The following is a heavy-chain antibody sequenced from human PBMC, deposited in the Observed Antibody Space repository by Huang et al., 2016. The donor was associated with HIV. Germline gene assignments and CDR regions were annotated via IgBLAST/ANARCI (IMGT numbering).Heavy chain of an antibody. J-gene: IGHJ4*02. D-gene: IGHD2-15*01. CDR2: SSYDGRSQ. V-gene: IGHV3-30*18. Sequence: QVHLVESGGGVVQPGGSLRLSCAASGFKLSGFGMHWVRQAPGKGLEGVAVSSYDGRSQFYTDSVKGRFTISRDNSDNTLSLKMKGLRPDDTAVYYCAKESRWFSDFDHWGQGVLVSVSS. CDR3: AKESRWFSDFDH. CDR1: GFKLSGFG.